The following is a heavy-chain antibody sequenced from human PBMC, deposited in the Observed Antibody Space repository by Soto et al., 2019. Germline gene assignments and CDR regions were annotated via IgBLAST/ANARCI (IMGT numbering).Heavy chain of an antibody. J-gene: IGHJ4*02. D-gene: IGHD3-9*01. CDR1: GGSFTGHF. V-gene: IGHV4-34*01. CDR3: GIAEFAITVWHQFDM. CDR2: VSHSGNT. Sequence: SETLSLTCTVAGGSFTGHFWSWVRQPPGKGLEWTGGVSHSGNTKYYPSLRSRVTLSVDSSKNQISLALTSVTAAYTAVYYCGIAEFAITVWHQFDMWGPETLVNVFS.